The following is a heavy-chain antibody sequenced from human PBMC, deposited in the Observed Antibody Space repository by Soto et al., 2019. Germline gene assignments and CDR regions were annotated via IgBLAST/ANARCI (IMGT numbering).Heavy chain of an antibody. D-gene: IGHD3-10*01. CDR3: ARDPGFGESGNQGGFDP. CDR2: IYYSGST. J-gene: IGHJ5*02. V-gene: IGHV4-59*01. Sequence: QVQLQESGPGLVKPSETLSLTCTVSGGSISSYYWSWIRQPPGKGLEWIGYIYYSGSTNYNPSLKSRVTISVDTSKNQFSLKLSSVTAADPAVYYCARDPGFGESGNQGGFDPWGQGTLVTVSS. CDR1: GGSISSYY.